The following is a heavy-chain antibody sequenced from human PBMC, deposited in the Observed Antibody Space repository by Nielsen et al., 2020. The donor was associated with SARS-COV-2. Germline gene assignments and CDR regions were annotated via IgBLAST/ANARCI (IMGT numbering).Heavy chain of an antibody. J-gene: IGHJ5*02. V-gene: IGHV3-30*18. Sequence: GGSLRLSCAASGFTFSSYGMHWVRQAPGKGLEWVAVISYNGISNYYAHSVRGRFTISRDNSKNTLYLQMNSLRAEDTAVYYCAKGADPPLDPWGQGTLVTVSS. CDR1: GFTFSSYG. CDR2: ISYNGISN. CDR3: AKGADPPLDP.